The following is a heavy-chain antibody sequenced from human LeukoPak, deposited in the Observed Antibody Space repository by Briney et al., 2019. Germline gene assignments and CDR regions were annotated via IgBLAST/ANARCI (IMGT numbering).Heavy chain of an antibody. V-gene: IGHV1-2*02. CDR2: IYPNSGAT. CDR1: GYTFTDSY. D-gene: IGHD4-23*01. Sequence: ASVKVSCKTSGYTFTDSYMHWVRPAPGQGLEWMGWIYPNSGATNYAQKFQDRVTLTRDTSISTAYMELSRLTSDDTAVYYCAKDDGGNSFAYWGQGTLVTVSS. J-gene: IGHJ4*02. CDR3: AKDDGGNSFAY.